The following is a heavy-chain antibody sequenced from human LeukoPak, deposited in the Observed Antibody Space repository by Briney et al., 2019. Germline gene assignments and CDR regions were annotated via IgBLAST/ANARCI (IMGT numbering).Heavy chain of an antibody. Sequence: GRSLRLSCAASGFTFSDYYMSWIRQAPGKGLEWVSYISSSSSYTNYADSVKGRFTISRDNAKNSLYLQMNSLRAEDTAVYYCARDLYNMAKDYYYGMDVWGQGTTVTVSS. CDR2: ISSSSSYT. CDR1: GFTFSDYY. J-gene: IGHJ6*02. V-gene: IGHV3-11*05. CDR3: ARDLYNMAKDYYYGMDV. D-gene: IGHD2-2*02.